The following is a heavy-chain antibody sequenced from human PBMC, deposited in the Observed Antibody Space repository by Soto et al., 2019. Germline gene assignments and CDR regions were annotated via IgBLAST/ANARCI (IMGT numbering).Heavy chain of an antibody. CDR3: VRWGHGSNSLEF. CDR2: ITPNSGDT. D-gene: IGHD1-26*01. Sequence: ASVKVSCKTSGYIFTGYFIHWVRQTPGQGLQWMGRITPNSGDTKYGQTFQGRVTFTRDTSTSTAYMELSGLRSDDTALYYCVRWGHGSNSLEFWGQGTLVTVSS. J-gene: IGHJ4*03. V-gene: IGHV1-2*06. CDR1: GYIFTGYF.